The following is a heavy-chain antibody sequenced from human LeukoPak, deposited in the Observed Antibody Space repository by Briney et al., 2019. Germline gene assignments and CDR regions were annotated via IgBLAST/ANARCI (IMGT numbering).Heavy chain of an antibody. Sequence: GGSLRLSCAASGFTFSSYDMHWVRQTTGKSLEWVSAIGTAGDTSYPGSVKGRFTISRDNSKNTLFLQMNSLRADDTAVYYCAKTYQDIVVVPDAIFDYWGQGTLVSVSS. V-gene: IGHV3-13*01. CDR1: GFTFSSYD. CDR2: IGTAGDT. D-gene: IGHD2-2*01. J-gene: IGHJ4*02. CDR3: AKTYQDIVVVPDAIFDY.